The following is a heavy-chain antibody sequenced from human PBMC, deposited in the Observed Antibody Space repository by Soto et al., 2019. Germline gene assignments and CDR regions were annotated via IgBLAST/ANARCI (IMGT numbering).Heavy chain of an antibody. D-gene: IGHD3-3*01. CDR2: IYSSGST. V-gene: IGHV4-4*07. CDR1: GGAISGYY. J-gene: IGHJ5*02. Sequence: SETLSLTCTVSGGAISGYYWTWIRQPAGKGLEWIGRIYSSGSTKYNPSLKSRVTVSLDTSKNQFSLRLTSVTAADTAVYYCARGQRFSDWFDPWGQGTLVTVSS. CDR3: ARGQRFSDWFDP.